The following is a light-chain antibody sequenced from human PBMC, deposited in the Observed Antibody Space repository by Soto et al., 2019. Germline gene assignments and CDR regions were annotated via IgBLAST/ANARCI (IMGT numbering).Light chain of an antibody. J-gene: IGLJ2*01. CDR2: DVS. Sequence: QPASVSGSPGQSITISCTGTSSDIGSYNYVSWYQQYPGKAPKLMVYDVSNRPSGVSNRFSGSKSGNTASLTISGLQAEDEADYYCSSFTTSSTLFGGGTKLTVL. V-gene: IGLV2-14*01. CDR3: SSFTTSSTL. CDR1: SSDIGSYNY.